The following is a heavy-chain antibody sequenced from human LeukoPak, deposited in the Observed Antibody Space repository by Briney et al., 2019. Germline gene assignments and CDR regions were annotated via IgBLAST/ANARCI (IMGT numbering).Heavy chain of an antibody. J-gene: IGHJ5*02. Sequence: GGSLRLSCAASGFTFSSYSMNWVRQAPGKGLEWVSSISSSSSYIYYADSVKGRFTISRDNAKNSLYLQTNSLRAEDTAVYYCARDIVVVPAAIRWFDPWGQGTLVTVSS. CDR2: ISSSSSYI. V-gene: IGHV3-21*01. CDR3: ARDIVVVPAAIRWFDP. CDR1: GFTFSSYS. D-gene: IGHD2-2*01.